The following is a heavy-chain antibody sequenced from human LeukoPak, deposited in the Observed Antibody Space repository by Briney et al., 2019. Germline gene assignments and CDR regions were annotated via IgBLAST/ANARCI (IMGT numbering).Heavy chain of an antibody. V-gene: IGHV4-59*08. CDR2: IYYSGST. D-gene: IGHD2-8*01. J-gene: IGHJ5*02. CDR3: ARGNLVLMVYAASYNWFDP. CDR1: GGSISSYY. Sequence: PSETLSLTCTVSGGSISSYYWSWIRQPPGKGLEWIGYIYYSGSTNYNPSLKSRVTISVDTSKNQFSLRLSSVTAADTAVYYCARGNLVLMVYAASYNWFDPWGQGTLVTVSS.